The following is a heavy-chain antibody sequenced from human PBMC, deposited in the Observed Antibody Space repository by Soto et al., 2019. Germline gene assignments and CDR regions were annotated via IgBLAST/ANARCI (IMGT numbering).Heavy chain of an antibody. V-gene: IGHV2-5*02. D-gene: IGHD1-1*01. J-gene: IGHJ5*02. CDR2: IYWDDDK. Sequence: QITLKESGPPLVNSTQTLTLTCTFSGFSLTTSGVGVGWIRQPPGKALEWLALIYWDDDKRYSPSLKSRLTISKDTSKTQLVITMTYMDPVNTTPYCCAHGPVEQWLDHLGMGTLVTVSS. CDR1: GFSLTTSGVG. CDR3: AHGPVEQWLDH.